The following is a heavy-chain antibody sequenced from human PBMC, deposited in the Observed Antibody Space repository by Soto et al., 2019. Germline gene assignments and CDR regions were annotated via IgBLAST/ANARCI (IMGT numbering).Heavy chain of an antibody. CDR1: GFTFDDYA. D-gene: IGHD6-13*01. CDR2: ISWNSGSI. V-gene: IGHV3-9*01. J-gene: IGHJ5*02. CDR3: AKDLTHSSWLRGNWFDP. Sequence: EVQLVESGGGLVQPGRSLRLSCAASGFTFDDYAMHWVRQAPGKGLEWVSGISWNSGSIGYADSVKGRFTISRDNAKNSLYLQMNSLRAEDTALYYCAKDLTHSSWLRGNWFDPWGQGTLVTVSS.